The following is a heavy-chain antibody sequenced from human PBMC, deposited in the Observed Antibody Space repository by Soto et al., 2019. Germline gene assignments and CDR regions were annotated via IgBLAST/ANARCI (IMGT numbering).Heavy chain of an antibody. Sequence: GGSLRLSCEASGFIFRSYEMNWVRQAPGKGLEWVSYITNSGNIIYYADSVKGRFTISRDNSKNSLFLQMSSLTVEGTAVYYCERGYNRDCHFAYWGQGTPVTVSS. CDR3: ERGYNRDCHFAY. V-gene: IGHV3-48*03. J-gene: IGHJ4*02. CDR1: GFIFRSYE. CDR2: ITNSGNII. D-gene: IGHD1-20*01.